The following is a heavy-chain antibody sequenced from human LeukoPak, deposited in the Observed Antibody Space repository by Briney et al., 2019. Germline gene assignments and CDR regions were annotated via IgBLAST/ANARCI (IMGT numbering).Heavy chain of an antibody. CDR1: GYTLTELS. Sequence: SVKVSCKVSGYTLTELSMHWVRQAPGKGLEWMGGFDPEDGETIYAQKFQGRVTMTEDTSTDTAYMELSSLRSEDTAVYYCATGPPYYYYMDVWGKGTTVTVSS. CDR3: ATGPPYYYYMDV. V-gene: IGHV1-24*01. J-gene: IGHJ6*03. CDR2: FDPEDGET.